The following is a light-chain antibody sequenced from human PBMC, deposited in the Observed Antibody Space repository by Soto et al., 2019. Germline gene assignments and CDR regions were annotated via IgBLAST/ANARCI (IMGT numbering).Light chain of an antibody. CDR1: SSDVGGFEY. Sequence: QSALSQPASVSGSPGQSITISCTGTSSDVGGFEYVSWYQHQPGKAPNLIIYDVTKRPSGVSNRFSGSKSGNTASLTISGIQAEDEGDYYCGSITRSSTSVFGTGTKVTVL. J-gene: IGLJ1*01. CDR2: DVT. V-gene: IGLV2-14*01. CDR3: GSITRSSTSV.